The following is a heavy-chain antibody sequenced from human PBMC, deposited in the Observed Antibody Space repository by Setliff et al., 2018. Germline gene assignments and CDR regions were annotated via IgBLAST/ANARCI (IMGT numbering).Heavy chain of an antibody. CDR1: GFTFSSYA. D-gene: IGHD3-9*01. Sequence: GGSLRLSCAASGFTFSSYAMTWVRQAPGKGLEWVSYISSSGSTIYYADSVKGRFTISRDNAKNSLYLQMNSLRAEDTAVYYCACPDILTGLYDYWGQGTLVTVSS. J-gene: IGHJ4*02. CDR2: ISSSGSTI. CDR3: ACPDILTGLYDY. V-gene: IGHV3-48*03.